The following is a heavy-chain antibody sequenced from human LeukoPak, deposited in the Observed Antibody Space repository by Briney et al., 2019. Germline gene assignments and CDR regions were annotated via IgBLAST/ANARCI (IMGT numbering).Heavy chain of an antibody. D-gene: IGHD3-10*01. CDR2: IYYSGST. CDR3: ATLWFGELFSNY. Sequence: SETLSLTCTVSGGSISSSSYYWGWIRQPPGKGLEWIGSIYYSGSTYYNPSLKSRVTISVDTSKNQFSLKLSSVTAADTAVYYCATLWFGELFSNYWGQGTLVTVSS. J-gene: IGHJ4*02. V-gene: IGHV4-39*07. CDR1: GGSISSSSYY.